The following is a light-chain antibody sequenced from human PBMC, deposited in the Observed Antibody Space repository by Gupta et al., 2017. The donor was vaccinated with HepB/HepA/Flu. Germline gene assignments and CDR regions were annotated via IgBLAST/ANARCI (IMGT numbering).Light chain of an antibody. V-gene: IGKV2-30*01. CDR2: YVS. CDR3: MHGTHWRYS. Sequence: DVVMTQSPLSLPVTLGQPASISCRASQSLVYSDRVTYLNWFQQRPGQSPRRLIYYVSNRDSGVAGIFSGSGSGTDITLKSSMVAAEFIGFYYCMHGTHWRYSFGQGTKLVIK. J-gene: IGKJ2*01. CDR1: QSLVYSDRVTY.